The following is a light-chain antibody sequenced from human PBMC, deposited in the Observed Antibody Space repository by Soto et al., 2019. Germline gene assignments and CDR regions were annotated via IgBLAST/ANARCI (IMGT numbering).Light chain of an antibody. V-gene: IGKV1-39*01. CDR1: QSISSY. J-gene: IGKJ1*01. CDR3: QQSYSTPWT. CDR2: EAS. Sequence: DIQMPQSPSSLSASVGDRVTITCRASQSISSYLNWYQQKPGKAPKLLIYEASSLQSGVPSRFSGSGSGTDFTLTISSLQPEDFATYFCQQSYSTPWTFGQGTKVEIK.